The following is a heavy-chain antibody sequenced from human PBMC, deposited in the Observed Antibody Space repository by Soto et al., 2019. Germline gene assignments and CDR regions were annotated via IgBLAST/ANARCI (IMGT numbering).Heavy chain of an antibody. CDR3: ARGPNIGTYSGSFFDS. Sequence: QVQLVQSGAEVKKPGSSVKVSCRASGDTFRSYAISWVRQAPGQGLEWMGGIIPLFGKTLYSERLQGRVTITADESTTTVYMELSSLTSEDTAVFYCARGPNIGTYSGSFFDSWGQGTLVTVSS. J-gene: IGHJ4*02. V-gene: IGHV1-69*01. D-gene: IGHD1-26*01. CDR1: GDTFRSYA. CDR2: IIPLFGKT.